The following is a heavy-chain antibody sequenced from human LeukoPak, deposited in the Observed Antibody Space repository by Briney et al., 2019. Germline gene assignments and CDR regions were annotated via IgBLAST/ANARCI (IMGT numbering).Heavy chain of an antibody. CDR3: ARVGGPYYYDSSGFGEYDY. D-gene: IGHD3-22*01. CDR2: ISAYNGNT. V-gene: IGHV1-18*01. CDR1: GYTFTSYG. J-gene: IGHJ4*02. Sequence: ASVKVSCKASGYTFTSYGISWVRQAPGQGLEWMGWISAYNGNTNYAQKLQGRVTMTTDTSTSTAYMELSSLRSEDTAVYYCARVGGPYYYDSSGFGEYDYWGQGTLVTVSS.